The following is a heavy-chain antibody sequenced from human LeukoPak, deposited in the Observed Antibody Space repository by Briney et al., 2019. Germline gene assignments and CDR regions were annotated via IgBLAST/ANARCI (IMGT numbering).Heavy chain of an antibody. CDR1: GFTFSSHW. Sequence: GGSLRLSCAASGFTFSSHWMHWVRQAQGRGRVWVSRINSDGSSTTYADYVKGRFTISRDNAKNTLYLQMTSLRDDDTAVYYCARYDDVWTGRRKRAGIDYWGQGTLVTVSS. CDR2: INSDGSST. V-gene: IGHV3-74*01. D-gene: IGHD3/OR15-3a*01. J-gene: IGHJ4*02. CDR3: ARYDDVWTGRRKRAGIDY.